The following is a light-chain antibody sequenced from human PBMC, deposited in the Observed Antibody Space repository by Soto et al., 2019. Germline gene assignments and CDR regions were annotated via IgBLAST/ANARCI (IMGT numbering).Light chain of an antibody. CDR2: RAS. CDR1: QSLSGN. Sequence: EIVMTQSPATLAGSPGETVTLSCRASQSLSGNLAWYQQKPGQAPRLLIFRASTRATGVPARSSGRGSGTEFTLTISGLQSEDFAVYYCQQYNNWPRTFGQGTKVDIK. V-gene: IGKV3-15*01. CDR3: QQYNNWPRT. J-gene: IGKJ1*01.